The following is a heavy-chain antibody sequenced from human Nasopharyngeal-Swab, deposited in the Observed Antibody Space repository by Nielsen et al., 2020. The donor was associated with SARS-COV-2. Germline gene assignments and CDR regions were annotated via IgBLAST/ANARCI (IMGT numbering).Heavy chain of an antibody. CDR2: IYHSGST. J-gene: IGHJ4*02. CDR3: ARGPSYGGFDF. D-gene: IGHD4-23*01. Sequence: WIRQPPGKGLEWIGHIYHSGSTYYNPSLKSRVTISLDMSKNQFSPKVTSVTAADTAVYYCARGPSYGGFDFWGQGTLVTVSS. V-gene: IGHV4-30-2*01.